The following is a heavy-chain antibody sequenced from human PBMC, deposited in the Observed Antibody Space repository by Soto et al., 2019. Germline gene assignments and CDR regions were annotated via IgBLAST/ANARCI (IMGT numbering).Heavy chain of an antibody. CDR2: IWYDGSNK. V-gene: IGHV3-33*01. D-gene: IGHD6-13*01. Sequence: QVQLVESGGGVVQPGRSLRLSCAASGFTFSSYGMHWVRQAPGKGLEWVAVIWYDGSNKYYADSVKGRFTISRDNSKTTLYLQMNSLRAEDTAVYYCARESPPRIAAGGGYGMDVWGQGTTVTVSS. CDR1: GFTFSSYG. J-gene: IGHJ6*02. CDR3: ARESPPRIAAGGGYGMDV.